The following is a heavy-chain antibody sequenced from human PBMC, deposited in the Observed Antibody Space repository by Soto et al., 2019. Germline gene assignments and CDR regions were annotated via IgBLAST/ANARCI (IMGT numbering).Heavy chain of an antibody. CDR2: IYYPGST. CDR3: ERSRSGYSNDAFDI. J-gene: IGHJ3*02. D-gene: IGHD3-22*01. CDR1: GASISSYY. V-gene: IGHV4-59*12. Sequence: PSETLSLTCAVSGASISSYYWSWIRQPPGKGLEWIGYIYYPGSTNYNPSLKSRVTISVDTSKNQFSLKLSSVTAADTAVYYCERSRSGYSNDAFDIWGQGTMVTVSS.